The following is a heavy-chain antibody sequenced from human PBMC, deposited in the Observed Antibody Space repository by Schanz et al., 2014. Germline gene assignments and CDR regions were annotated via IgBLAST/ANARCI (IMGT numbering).Heavy chain of an antibody. V-gene: IGHV3-64D*06. J-gene: IGHJ2*01. CDR3: GRAGTGMAGWYFEL. CDR1: GFSFSDHA. Sequence: EVELVESGGGLVQPGGSLRLSCAASGFSFSDHAMDWVRQAAGKGLEWVSVIGVDGTTTYYADSVKGRFTISRDNSKNALFLQMSSLRVDDMAVYYCGRAGTGMAGWYFELWGRGTLVTVSS. D-gene: IGHD5-18*01. CDR2: IGVDGTTT.